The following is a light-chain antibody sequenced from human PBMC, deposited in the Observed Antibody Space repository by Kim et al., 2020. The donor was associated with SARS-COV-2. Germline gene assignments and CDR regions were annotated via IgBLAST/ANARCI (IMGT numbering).Light chain of an antibody. J-gene: IGLJ2*01. CDR2: DNN. V-gene: IGLV1-51*01. CDR3: GTWDSSLNGLV. Sequence: GQKVTISGSGSSSNIGQNYVSWYQQFPGTAPKLLIYDNNKRHSGIPDRFSGSKSGTSATLGITGLRTGDEADYYCGTWDSSLNGLVFGGGTQLTVL. CDR1: SSNIGQNY.